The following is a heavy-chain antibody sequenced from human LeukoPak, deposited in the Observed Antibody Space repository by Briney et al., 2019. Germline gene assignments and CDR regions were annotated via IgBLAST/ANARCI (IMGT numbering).Heavy chain of an antibody. CDR2: INGDGSSA. J-gene: IGHJ4*02. V-gene: IGHV3-74*01. CDR1: GFTFGDYG. CDR3: ARDLVVTSAY. Sequence: GGSLRLSCAASGFTFGDYGMSWVRQAPGKGPVWVSRINGDGSSATYADSVKGRFTISRDNAKNTLYLQMNGLRAEDTAVYYCARDLVVTSAYWGQGTLVTVSS. D-gene: IGHD2-2*01.